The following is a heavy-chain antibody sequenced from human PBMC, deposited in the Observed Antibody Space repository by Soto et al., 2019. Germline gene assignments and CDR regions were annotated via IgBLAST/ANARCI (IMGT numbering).Heavy chain of an antibody. CDR3: ARSVGAFVREELDY. CDR1: IRMISSSSYH. V-gene: IGHV4-39*01. CDR2: IYYSGST. Sequence: TENLFHGYTVTIRMISSSSYHVGRFRQPPGKGLEWIGNIYYSGSTYYNPSLKSRVTVSVDTSKNQFSLKLSSVTAADTAVYYCARSVGAFVREELDYWGQGTLVT. D-gene: IGHD3-10*01. J-gene: IGHJ4*02.